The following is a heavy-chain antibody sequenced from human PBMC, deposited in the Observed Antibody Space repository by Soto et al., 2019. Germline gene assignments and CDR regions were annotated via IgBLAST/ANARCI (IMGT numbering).Heavy chain of an antibody. V-gene: IGHV3-64D*08. CDR2: ISSNGGST. CDR3: VKERGYYGSGSYYYYYYGMDV. D-gene: IGHD3-10*01. J-gene: IGHJ6*02. CDR1: GFTFSSYA. Sequence: PGGSLRLSCSASGFTFSSYAMHWVRQAPGKGLEYVSAISSNGGSTYYADSVKGRFAISRDNSKNTLYLQMSSLRAEDTAVYYCVKERGYYGSGSYYYYYYGMDVWGQGTTVTVS.